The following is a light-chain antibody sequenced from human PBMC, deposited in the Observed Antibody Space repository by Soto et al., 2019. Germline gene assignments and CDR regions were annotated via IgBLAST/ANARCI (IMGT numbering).Light chain of an antibody. CDR2: DAS. V-gene: IGKV1-5*01. CDR1: QSIGSW. CDR3: QHAHNCPLT. J-gene: IGKJ1*01. Sequence: DIKMTQSPSTLSASVGGIVTITCRASQSIGSWLAWYQHKPGKAPKVLIYDASTLESGVPSRFSGSGSGTDFTLTISSLQPEDFATYYCQHAHNCPLTYGQGTKVDI.